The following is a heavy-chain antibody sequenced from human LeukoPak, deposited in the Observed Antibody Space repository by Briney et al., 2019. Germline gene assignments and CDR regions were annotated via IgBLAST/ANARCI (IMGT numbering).Heavy chain of an antibody. CDR3: AKQHPGYYDSSGYYPDAFDI. D-gene: IGHD3-22*01. J-gene: IGHJ3*02. CDR2: INLRDVNT. Sequence: GGTLRLSCAASGFTFSNYGMSWVRQAPGKGLEWVSGINLRDVNTYYPDSVKGRFSISRDNSKNTLYLQMNSLRAEDTAVYYCAKQHPGYYDSSGYYPDAFDIWGQGTMVTVSS. V-gene: IGHV3-23*01. CDR1: GFTFSNYG.